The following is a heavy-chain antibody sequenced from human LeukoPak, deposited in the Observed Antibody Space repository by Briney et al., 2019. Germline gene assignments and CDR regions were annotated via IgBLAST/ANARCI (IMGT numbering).Heavy chain of an antibody. J-gene: IGHJ1*01. CDR1: GYTFTSYD. CDR2: MNPNSGNT. D-gene: IGHD6-19*01. V-gene: IGHV1-8*01. Sequence: ASVKVSCKASGYTFTSYDINWVRQATGQGLEWMGWMNPNSGNTGYAQKFQGRVTMTRNTSISTAYMELSSLRSDDTAVYYCARLPGIAVAAPPDYFQHWGQGTLVTVSS. CDR3: ARLPGIAVAAPPDYFQH.